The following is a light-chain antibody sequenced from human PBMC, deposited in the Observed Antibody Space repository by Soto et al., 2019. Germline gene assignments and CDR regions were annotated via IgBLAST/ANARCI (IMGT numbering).Light chain of an antibody. V-gene: IGKV1-33*01. CDR1: QDVGNC. J-gene: IGKJ4*01. CDR3: QQCRDVPLT. Sequence: DIQMTQSPSSLSASVGDRVTITCQASQDVGNCLNWYQQKAGRAPKFLMQDASNLETGVPSRFSGSGSAKYFSFTITSLQPEDVATYYCQQCRDVPLTFGGGTKVEIK. CDR2: DAS.